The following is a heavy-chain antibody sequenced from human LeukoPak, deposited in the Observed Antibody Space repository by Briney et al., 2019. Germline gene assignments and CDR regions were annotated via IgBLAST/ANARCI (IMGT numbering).Heavy chain of an antibody. V-gene: IGHV1-18*04. D-gene: IGHD2-2*01. CDR1: GYTFTSYG. CDR3: ARGIVVVPATPPGVYYFDY. J-gene: IGHJ4*02. CDR2: ISDYNGNT. Sequence: ASVKVSCKASGYTFTSYGISWVRQAPGQGLEWMGWISDYNGNTNYAQKLQGRVTMTTDTSTSTAYMELRSLRSDDTAVYYCARGIVVVPATPPGVYYFDYWGQGTQVTVSS.